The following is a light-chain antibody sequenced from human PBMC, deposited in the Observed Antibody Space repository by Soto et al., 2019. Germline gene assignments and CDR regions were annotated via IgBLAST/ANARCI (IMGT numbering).Light chain of an antibody. J-gene: IGLJ3*02. CDR3: SSYAGFSTLL. V-gene: IGLV2-23*01. CDR1: SSDVGTYDL. CDR2: EAS. Sequence: QSALTQPASVSGSPGQSITISCTGTSSDVGTYDLVSWYQQSPGKAPKLMIYEASKRPSGVSHRFSGSKSGNTASLTISGLQAEDEANYYCSSYAGFSTLLFGGGTKLTVL.